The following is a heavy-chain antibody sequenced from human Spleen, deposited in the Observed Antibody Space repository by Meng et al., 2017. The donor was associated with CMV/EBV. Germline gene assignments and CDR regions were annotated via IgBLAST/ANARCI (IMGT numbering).Heavy chain of an antibody. CDR3: ARAPADCSSTSCYSTPVDY. D-gene: IGHD2-2*01. CDR2: INHSGST. J-gene: IGHJ4*02. CDR1: GFTFSNAW. Sequence: ESLKISCAASGFTFSNAWMSWVRQPPGKGLEWIGEINHSGSTNYNPSLKSRVTISVDTSKNQFSLKLSSVTAADTAVYYCARAPADCSSTSCYSTPVDYWGQGTLVTVSS. V-gene: IGHV4-34*01.